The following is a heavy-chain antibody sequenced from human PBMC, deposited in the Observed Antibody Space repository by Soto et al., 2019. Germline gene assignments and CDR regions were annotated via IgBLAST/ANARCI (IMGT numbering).Heavy chain of an antibody. CDR3: ARYRGYSGYDRVAPHWFDP. D-gene: IGHD5-12*01. J-gene: IGHJ5*02. V-gene: IGHV4-39*01. CDR1: GGSISSSSYY. Sequence: SETLSLTCTVSGGSISSSSYYWGWIRQPPGKGLEWIGSIYYSGSTYYNPSLKSRVTISVDTSKNQFSLKLSSVTAADTAVYYCARYRGYSGYDRVAPHWFDPWGQGTRVT. CDR2: IYYSGST.